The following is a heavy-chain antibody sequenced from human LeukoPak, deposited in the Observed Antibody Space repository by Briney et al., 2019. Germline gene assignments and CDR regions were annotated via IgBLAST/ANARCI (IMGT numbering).Heavy chain of an antibody. V-gene: IGHV1-69*01. J-gene: IGHJ4*02. D-gene: IGHD3-22*01. CDR1: GGTFISYA. Sequence: SVKVSCKASGGTFISYAISWVRQAPGQGLEWMGGIIPIFGTANYAQKFQGRVTITADESTSTAYMELSSLRSEDTAVYYCASSGYQKYYFDYWGQGTLVTVSS. CDR2: IIPIFGTA. CDR3: ASSGYQKYYFDY.